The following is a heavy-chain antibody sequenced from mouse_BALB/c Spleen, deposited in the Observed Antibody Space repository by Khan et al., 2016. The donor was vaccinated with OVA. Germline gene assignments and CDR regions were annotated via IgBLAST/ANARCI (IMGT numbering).Heavy chain of an antibody. J-gene: IGHJ4*01. CDR3: ARGNYYEYAMDY. CDR1: GYSITSNYA. Sequence: EVKLEESGPGLVKPSQSLSLTCTVTGYSITSNYAWNWIRQFPGNKLEWMGYISYSGSTNYNPSLKSRISITRDTSKNQYFLQLNSVTTEDTATYYCARGNYYEYAMDYWGQGTSITVSS. CDR2: ISYSGST. V-gene: IGHV3-2*02. D-gene: IGHD1-1*01.